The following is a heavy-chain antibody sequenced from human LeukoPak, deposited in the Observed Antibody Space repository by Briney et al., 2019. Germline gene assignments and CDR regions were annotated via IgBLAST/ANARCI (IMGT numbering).Heavy chain of an antibody. CDR2: ISSSSSYI. CDR3: ARDDYDILTGYYFDY. V-gene: IGHV3-21*01. D-gene: IGHD3-9*01. CDR1: GFTFSSYS. J-gene: IGHJ4*02. Sequence: PGGSLRLSCAASGFTFSSYSMTWVRQAPGKGLEWVSSISSSSSYIYYADSVKGRFTISRDNAKNSLCLQMNSLRAEDTAVYYCARDDYDILTGYYFDYWGQGTLVTVSS.